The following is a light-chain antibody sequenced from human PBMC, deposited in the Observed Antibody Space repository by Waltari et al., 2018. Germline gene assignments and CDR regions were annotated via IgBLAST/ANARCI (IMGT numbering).Light chain of an antibody. J-gene: IGLJ3*02. V-gene: IGLV2-23*02. CDR1: SSAVGGYKS. CDR2: NVS. CDR3: CSYAGSTTSVV. Sequence: QSALTQPASVSGSPGQSLTISCTGTSSAVGGYKSVSWYQQHPGKAPKLMIYNVSKRPSGVSNRFSGSKSGNTASLTISGLQAEDEADYYCCSYAGSTTSVVFGGGTKVTVL.